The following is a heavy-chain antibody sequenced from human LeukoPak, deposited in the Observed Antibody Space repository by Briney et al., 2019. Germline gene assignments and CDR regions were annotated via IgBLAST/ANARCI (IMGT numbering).Heavy chain of an antibody. CDR2: IYYSGST. CDR3: ARLGAAAGEGDWFDP. D-gene: IGHD6-13*01. Sequence: PSETLSLTCTVSGYSISSGYYWGWIRQPPGKGLEWIGSIYYSGSTYYNPSLKSRVTISVDTSKNQFSLKLSSVTAADTAVYYCARLGAAAGEGDWFDPWGQGTLVTVSS. J-gene: IGHJ5*02. CDR1: GYSISSGYY. V-gene: IGHV4-38-2*02.